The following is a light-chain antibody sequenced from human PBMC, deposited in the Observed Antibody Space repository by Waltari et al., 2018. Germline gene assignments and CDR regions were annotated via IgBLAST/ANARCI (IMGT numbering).Light chain of an antibody. V-gene: IGLV2-14*03. J-gene: IGLJ2*01. CDR3: SSYTSTSTLVV. Sequence: QSALTQPASVPGSPGQSITISCTGTSSDIGASNYVSWYQQHPGKAPKLMIYDVSNRPSGVSNRFSGSKSGNTASLTISGLQAEDEADYYCSSYTSTSTLVVFGGGTKLTVL. CDR1: SSDIGASNY. CDR2: DVS.